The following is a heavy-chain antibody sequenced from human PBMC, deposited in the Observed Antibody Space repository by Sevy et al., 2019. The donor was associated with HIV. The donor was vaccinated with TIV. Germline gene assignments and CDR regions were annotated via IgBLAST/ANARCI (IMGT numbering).Heavy chain of an antibody. J-gene: IGHJ4*02. D-gene: IGHD3-10*01. V-gene: IGHV3-7*01. CDR1: GFTFSKYW. CDR3: ARETASSHSDY. Sequence: GGSLRLSCAASGFTFSKYWMSWVRQAPGKGLEWVANINQDGSEKYYVDSVKGRFTISRDNGKNSLYLQMNSLRAEDTAVYYCARETASSHSDYWGQGTLVTVSS. CDR2: INQDGSEK.